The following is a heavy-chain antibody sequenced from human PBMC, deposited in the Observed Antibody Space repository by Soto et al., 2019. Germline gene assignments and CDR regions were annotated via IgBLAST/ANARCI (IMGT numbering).Heavy chain of an antibody. J-gene: IGHJ6*02. Sequence: SVKVSCKASGGTFSSYAISWVRQAPGQGLEWMGGIIPIFGTANYAQKFQGRVTITADESTRKAYMELSRLRSEDTAVYYCATHRDGSHTSYYYYGMDVWGQGTTVTVSS. V-gene: IGHV1-69*13. D-gene: IGHD3-10*01. CDR3: ATHRDGSHTSYYYYGMDV. CDR2: IIPIFGTA. CDR1: GGTFSSYA.